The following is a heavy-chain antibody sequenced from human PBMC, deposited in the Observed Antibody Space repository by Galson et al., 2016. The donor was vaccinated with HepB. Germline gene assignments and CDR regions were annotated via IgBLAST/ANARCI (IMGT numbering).Heavy chain of an antibody. J-gene: IGHJ6*02. CDR2: IDPSDSYT. D-gene: IGHD3-10*01. CDR1: GYSFTSYW. V-gene: IGHV5-10-1*04. Sequence: QSGAEVKKPGESLRISCKGSGYSFTSYWISWVRQMPGKGLEWMGRIDPSDSYTNYSPSFQGQITISADKSISTAYLQWSSLKASDTAISYCTMPGGAGNGHYDYGLGVWGQGTTFTVSS. CDR3: TMPGGAGNGHYDYGLGV.